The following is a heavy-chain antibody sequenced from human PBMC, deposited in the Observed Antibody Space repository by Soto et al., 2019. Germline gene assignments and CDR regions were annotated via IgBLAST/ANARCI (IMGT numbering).Heavy chain of an antibody. CDR2: ISYNGISK. CDR3: AFNWNDIYYMDV. CDR1: GFTFSSYL. V-gene: IGHV3-30*03. D-gene: IGHD1-1*01. J-gene: IGHJ6*03. Sequence: QVQLVEAGGGVVQPGKSLRLSCAASGFTFSSYLMHWVRQAPGKGLEWVALISYNGISKNYADSVKGRFTVSRDNSKNTIYLQMNSLRVEDTAVYYCAFNWNDIYYMDVWGKGTTVTVSS.